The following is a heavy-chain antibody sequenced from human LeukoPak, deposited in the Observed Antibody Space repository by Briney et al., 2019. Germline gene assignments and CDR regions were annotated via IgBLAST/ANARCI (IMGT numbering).Heavy chain of an antibody. D-gene: IGHD2-8*01. CDR2: ISGYNGDT. V-gene: IGHV1-18*01. CDR1: GYTFTSYG. Sequence: ASVKVSCKSSGYTFTSYGISWVRQAPGQGLEWMGWISGYNGDTNYAQNLQGRVTMTTDTSTSTAYMELRSLRSDDTAVYYCARDLDYCTNGVCHFDYWGQGTLVTVSS. J-gene: IGHJ4*02. CDR3: ARDLDYCTNGVCHFDY.